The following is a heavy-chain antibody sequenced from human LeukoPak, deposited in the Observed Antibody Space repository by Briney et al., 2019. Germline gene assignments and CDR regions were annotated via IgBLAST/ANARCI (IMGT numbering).Heavy chain of an antibody. D-gene: IGHD4-17*01. CDR1: GFTFSSYG. CDR3: AKDSGDYERGWCYYYGMDV. CDR2: ISYDGSNK. Sequence: HPGRSLRLSCAASGFTFSSYGMHWVRQAPGKGLEWVAVISYDGSNKYYADSVKGRFTISRDNSKNTLYLQMNSLRAEDTAVYYCAKDSGDYERGWCYYYGMDVWGQGTTVTVSS. V-gene: IGHV3-30*18. J-gene: IGHJ6*02.